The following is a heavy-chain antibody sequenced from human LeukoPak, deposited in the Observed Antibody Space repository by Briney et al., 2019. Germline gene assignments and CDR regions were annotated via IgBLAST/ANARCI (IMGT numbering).Heavy chain of an antibody. CDR1: GGSISSYY. CDR2: IYYSGST. V-gene: IGHV4-59*01. CDR3: ARGGGPYTGNYYYGMDA. Sequence: SETLSLTCTVSGGSISSYYWSWIRQPPGKGLEWIGYIYYSGSTNYNPSLKSRVTISVDTSKNQFSLKLSSVTAADTAVYYCARGGGPYTGNYYYGMDARGKGTTVTVSS. J-gene: IGHJ6*04. D-gene: IGHD3-16*01.